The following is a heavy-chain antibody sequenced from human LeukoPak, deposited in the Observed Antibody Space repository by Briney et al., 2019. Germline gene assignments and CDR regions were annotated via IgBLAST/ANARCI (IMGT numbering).Heavy chain of an antibody. D-gene: IGHD2-2*01. V-gene: IGHV4-30-4*01. CDR3: ARAWIDVVVPATLDY. J-gene: IGHJ4*02. CDR2: IYYSGST. Sequence: SQTLSLTCTVSGGSISSGDYYWSWIRQPPGKGLEWIGYIYYSGSTYYNPSLKSRVTISVDTSKNQFSLKLSSVTAADTAVYYCARAWIDVVVPATLDYWGQGTLVTVSS. CDR1: GGSISSGDYY.